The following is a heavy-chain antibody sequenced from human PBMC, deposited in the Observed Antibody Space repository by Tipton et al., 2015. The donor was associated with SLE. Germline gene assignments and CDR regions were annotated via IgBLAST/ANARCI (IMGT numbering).Heavy chain of an antibody. J-gene: IGHJ3*02. Sequence: TLSLTCTVSGGSISSYYWSWIRQPPGKGLEWIGYIYTSGSTNYNPSLKSRVTISVDTSKNQFSLKLSSVTAADTAVHYCARGSRYCRSTSCYTGEKAFDIWGQGTMVTVSS. CDR1: GGSISSYY. V-gene: IGHV4-4*09. D-gene: IGHD2-2*02. CDR2: IYTSGST. CDR3: ARGSRYCRSTSCYTGEKAFDI.